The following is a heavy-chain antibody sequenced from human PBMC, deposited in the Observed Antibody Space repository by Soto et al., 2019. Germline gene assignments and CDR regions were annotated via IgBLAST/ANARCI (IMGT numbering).Heavy chain of an antibody. CDR1: GGTFSSYA. V-gene: IGHV1-69*06. J-gene: IGHJ2*01. CDR3: ARDRRSSPVYWYFDL. D-gene: IGHD6-13*01. Sequence: QVQLVQSGAEVKKPGSSVKVSCKASGGTFSSYAISWVRQAPGQGLDGMGGIIPIFGTANYAQKFQGRVTITADKSTSTAYMELSSLRSEDTAVYYCARDRRSSPVYWYFDLWGRGTLVTVSS. CDR2: IIPIFGTA.